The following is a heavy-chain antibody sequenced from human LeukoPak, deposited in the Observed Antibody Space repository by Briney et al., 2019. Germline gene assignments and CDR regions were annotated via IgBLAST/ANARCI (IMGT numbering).Heavy chain of an antibody. CDR1: GGSFSGYY. CDR3: ARGRPKNRYFDSYDY. CDR2: INHSGST. J-gene: IGHJ4*02. Sequence: SETLSLTCAGYGGSFSGYYWSWIRQPPGKGLEWIGEINHSGSTNYNPSLKSRVTISVDTSKNQFSLKLSSVTAADTAVYYCARGRPKNRYFDSYDYWGQGTLVTVSS. V-gene: IGHV4-34*01. D-gene: IGHD3-9*01.